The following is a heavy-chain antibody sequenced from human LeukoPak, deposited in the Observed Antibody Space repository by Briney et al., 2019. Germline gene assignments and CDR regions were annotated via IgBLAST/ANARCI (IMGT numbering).Heavy chain of an antibody. CDR3: ARDFSTIFGVVNSLRQLYYYYGMDV. CDR2: ISYDGSNK. V-gene: IGHV3-30-3*01. D-gene: IGHD3-3*01. Sequence: GGSLRLSCAASGFTFSSYAMRWVRQAPGKGLEGVAVISYDGSNKYYADSVKGRFTISRDNSKNTLYLQMNSLRAEDTAVYYSARDFSTIFGVVNSLRQLYYYYGMDVWGQGTTVIVSS. CDR1: GFTFSSYA. J-gene: IGHJ6*02.